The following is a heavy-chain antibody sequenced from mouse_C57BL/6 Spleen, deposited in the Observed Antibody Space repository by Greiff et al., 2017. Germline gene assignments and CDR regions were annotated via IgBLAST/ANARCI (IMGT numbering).Heavy chain of an antibody. V-gene: IGHV2-5*01. D-gene: IGHD2-4*01. CDR2: IWRGGST. CDR1: GFSLTSYG. Sequence: VHLVESGPGLVQPSQSLSITCTVSGFSLTSYGVHWVRQSPGKGLEWLGVIWRGGSTDYNAAFMSRLSITKDNSKSQVFFKMNSLQADDTAIYYCAKILYDYDPSWFAYWGQGTLVTVSA. J-gene: IGHJ3*01. CDR3: AKILYDYDPSWFAY.